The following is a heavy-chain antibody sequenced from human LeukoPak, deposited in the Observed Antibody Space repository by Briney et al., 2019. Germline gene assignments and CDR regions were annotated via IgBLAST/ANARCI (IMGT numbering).Heavy chain of an antibody. CDR2: ISGSGGST. CDR3: AKRPPGDYSNYDRYYFDY. D-gene: IGHD4-11*01. CDR1: GFTFSSYA. V-gene: IGHV3-23*01. Sequence: GGSLRLSCAASGFTFSSYAMSWVRQAPGKGLEWVSAISGSGGSTYYADSVKGRFTISRDNSKNTLYLQMNSLRAEDTAVYYCAKRPPGDYSNYDRYYFDYWGQGTLVTVSS. J-gene: IGHJ4*02.